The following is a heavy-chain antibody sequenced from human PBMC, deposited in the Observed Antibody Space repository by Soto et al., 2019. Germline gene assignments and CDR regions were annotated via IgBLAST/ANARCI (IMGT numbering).Heavy chain of an antibody. D-gene: IGHD5-12*01. CDR1: GGSVSSGSYY. J-gene: IGHJ3*02. CDR2: IYYSGST. Sequence: PSETLSLTCTVSGGSVSSGSYYWSWIRQPPGKGLEWIGYIYYSGSTNYNPSLKSRATISVDTSKNQFSLKLSSVTAADTAVYYCARGEIEMATISAFDIWGQGTMVTVSS. CDR3: ARGEIEMATISAFDI. V-gene: IGHV4-61*01.